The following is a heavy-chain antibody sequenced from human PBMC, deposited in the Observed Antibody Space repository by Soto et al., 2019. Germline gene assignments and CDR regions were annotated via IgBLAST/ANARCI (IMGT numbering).Heavy chain of an antibody. V-gene: IGHV1-18*01. D-gene: IGHD3-16*01. CDR3: ARHVAYDYVCPHHRRAGMDV. CDR2: ISAYNFNT. J-gene: IGHJ6*02. Sequence: QVQLVQSGAEVKKPGASVKVSCKASGYTFTSYGISWVREATGQGQEWMMWISAYNFNTNYAQKLQGRGPNTPITSTSTAYMELRSLRYNDTAVYDWARHVAYDYVCPHHRRAGMDVWGQGTTVTVSS. CDR1: GYTFTSYG.